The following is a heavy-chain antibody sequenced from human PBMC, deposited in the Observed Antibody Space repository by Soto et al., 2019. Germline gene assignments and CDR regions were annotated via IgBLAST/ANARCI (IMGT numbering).Heavy chain of an antibody. CDR1: GFTVSSNY. J-gene: IGHJ4*02. CDR3: ASLSWGTYRLLY. CDR2: ISSGGST. D-gene: IGHD3-16*02. V-gene: IGHV3-66*01. Sequence: GGSLRLSCAASGFTVSSNYMSWVRQAPGKGLEWVSLISSGGSTYYADSVKGRFTISRDNSKNTLSLQMNSLRAEDTAMYYCASLSWGTYRLLYWGQGTLVTVSS.